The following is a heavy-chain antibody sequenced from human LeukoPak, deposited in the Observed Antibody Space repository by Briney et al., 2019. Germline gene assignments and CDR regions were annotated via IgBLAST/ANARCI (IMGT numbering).Heavy chain of an antibody. D-gene: IGHD1-26*01. CDR1: GFTFSTSW. CDR3: AKYSGSYFGWAAIDY. Sequence: GGSLRLSCAPSGFTFSTSWMHWVRQAPGKGLVWVSRINTDGNTRDYADSVKGRFTISRDNAKNTLYLQMNSLRAEDTAVYYCAKYSGSYFGWAAIDYWGQGTLVTVSS. J-gene: IGHJ4*02. V-gene: IGHV3-74*01. CDR2: INTDGNTR.